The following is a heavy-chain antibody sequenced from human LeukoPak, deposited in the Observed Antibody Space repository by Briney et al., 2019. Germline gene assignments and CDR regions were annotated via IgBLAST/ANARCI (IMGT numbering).Heavy chain of an antibody. CDR2: IKPDESEK. D-gene: IGHD4-17*01. V-gene: IGHV3-7*01. J-gene: IGHJ4*02. Sequence: GSLRLSCAASGFTFSNYWMTWVRQAPGKGLEWVANIKPDESEKYYVGSVKGRFTISRDNAKNSLYLQMNSLRAEDTAVYYCARDYYGDYAFDYWGQGTLVTVSP. CDR1: GFTFSNYW. CDR3: ARDYYGDYAFDY.